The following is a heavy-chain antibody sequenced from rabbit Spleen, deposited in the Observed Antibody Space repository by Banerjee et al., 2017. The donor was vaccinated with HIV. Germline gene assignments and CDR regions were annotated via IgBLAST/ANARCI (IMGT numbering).Heavy chain of an antibody. CDR3: ARDTSSSFSSYGMDL. Sequence: QSLEESGGDLVKPGASLTLTCTASGFSFSSTYWMCWVRQAPGKGLEWIGCISTGSSGSTYYASWAKGRFTISRPSSTTVTLQMTRLTAADTATYFCARDTSSSFSSYGMDLWGPGTLVTVS. V-gene: IGHV1S40*01. D-gene: IGHD1-1*01. CDR2: ISTGSSGST. CDR1: GFSFSSTYW. J-gene: IGHJ6*01.